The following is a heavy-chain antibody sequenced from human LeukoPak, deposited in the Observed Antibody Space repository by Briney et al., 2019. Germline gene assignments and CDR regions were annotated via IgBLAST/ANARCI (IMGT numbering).Heavy chain of an antibody. Sequence: GGSLRLSCAASGFTFSSYSMNWVRQAPGKGLEWVSSISSSSSYIYYADSVKGRFSISRDNSKNTVYLQMSSLRGDDTAVYYCARDLREHGVFDIWGQGTMVTVSS. J-gene: IGHJ3*02. CDR1: GFTFSSYS. V-gene: IGHV3-21*04. CDR2: ISSSSSYI. CDR3: ARDLREHGVFDI. D-gene: IGHD1-26*01.